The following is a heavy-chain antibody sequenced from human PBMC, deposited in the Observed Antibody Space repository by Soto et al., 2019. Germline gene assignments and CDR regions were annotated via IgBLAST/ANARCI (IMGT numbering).Heavy chain of an antibody. CDR3: AREGSDGSYYFDY. V-gene: IGHV4-61*01. D-gene: IGHD3-10*01. CDR1: GGYVSSGSYY. CDR2: IYYSGSS. J-gene: IGHJ4*02. Sequence: SETRSLTCTVSGGYVSSGSYYWSWIRQPPGKGLEWIGYIYYSGSSNYNPSLKSRVTISVDTSKNQFSLKLSSVTAADTAVYYCAREGSDGSYYFDYWGQGTLVTVSS.